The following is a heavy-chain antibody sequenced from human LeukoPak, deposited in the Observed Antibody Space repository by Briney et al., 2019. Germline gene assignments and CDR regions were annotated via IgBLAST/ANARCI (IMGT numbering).Heavy chain of an antibody. CDR2: IYHSGST. CDR3: AREITIFAVIDY. CDR1: GYSISSGYY. D-gene: IGHD3-3*01. V-gene: IGHV4-38-2*02. J-gene: IGHJ4*02. Sequence: PSETLSLTCTVSGYSISSGYYWGWIRQPPGKGLEWIGSIYHSGSTYYNPSLKSRVTISVDTSKNQFSLKLSSVTAADTAVYYCAREITIFAVIDYWGQGTLVTVSS.